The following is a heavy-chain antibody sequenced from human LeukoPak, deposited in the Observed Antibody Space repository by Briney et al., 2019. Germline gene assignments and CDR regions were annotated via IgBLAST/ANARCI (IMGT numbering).Heavy chain of an antibody. Sequence: SETLSLTCTVSGGSISSYYWSWIRQPAGKGLEWIGRIYTSGSTDYNPSLKSRVTMSVDTSKNQFSLKLSSVTAADTAVYYCASGYSSSWYWEFDYWGQGTLVTVSS. J-gene: IGHJ4*02. D-gene: IGHD6-13*01. CDR3: ASGYSSSWYWEFDY. CDR1: GGSISSYY. V-gene: IGHV4-4*07. CDR2: IYTSGST.